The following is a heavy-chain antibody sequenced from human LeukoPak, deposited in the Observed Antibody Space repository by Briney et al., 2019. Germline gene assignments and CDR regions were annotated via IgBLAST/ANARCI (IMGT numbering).Heavy chain of an antibody. CDR3: AKENYDYVWGSYRKNFHFDY. CDR2: IRYDGSNK. J-gene: IGHJ4*02. D-gene: IGHD3-16*02. Sequence: PGGSLRLSCAASGFTFSSYGMHWVRQAPGKGLEWVAFIRYDGSNKYYADSVKGRFTISRDNSKNTLYLQMNSLRAEDTAVYYCAKENYDYVWGSYRKNFHFDYWGQGTLITVSS. CDR1: GFTFSSYG. V-gene: IGHV3-30*02.